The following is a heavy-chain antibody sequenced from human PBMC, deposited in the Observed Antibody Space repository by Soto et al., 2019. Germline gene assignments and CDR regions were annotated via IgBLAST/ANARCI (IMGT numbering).Heavy chain of an antibody. Sequence: PGWSLRLSCAASGFTFSSYAMSWVRQAPGKGLEWVSAISGSGGSTYYADSVKGRFTISRDNSKNTLYLQMNSLRAEDTAVYYCAKTDDILTGYFGSYYSYGMDVWGQGTKVTVSS. CDR1: GFTFSSYA. CDR2: ISGSGGST. J-gene: IGHJ6*02. D-gene: IGHD3-9*01. V-gene: IGHV3-23*01. CDR3: AKTDDILTGYFGSYYSYGMDV.